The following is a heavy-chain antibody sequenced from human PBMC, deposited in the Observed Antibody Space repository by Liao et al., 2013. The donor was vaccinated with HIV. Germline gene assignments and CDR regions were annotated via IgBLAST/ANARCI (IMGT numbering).Heavy chain of an antibody. CDR2: INHSGSV. D-gene: IGHD7-27*01. V-gene: IGHV4-34*01. Sequence: QVQLQQWGAGLLKPSETLSLTCAVYGGSLSGYYWSWIRQPPGKGLEWIGEINHSGSVNYNPSLKGRVTISIDKSKNQFSLNLTSVTAADTAVYYCARGKAWGSGDSWGQGTLVTVSS. CDR1: GGSLSGYY. CDR3: ARGKAWGSGDS. J-gene: IGHJ4*02.